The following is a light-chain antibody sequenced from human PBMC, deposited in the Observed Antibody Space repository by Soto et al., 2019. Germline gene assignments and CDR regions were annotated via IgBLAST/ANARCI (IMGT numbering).Light chain of an antibody. CDR3: HQYSSAPYT. J-gene: IGKJ2*01. Sequence: EIVLTQSPGTLSLSPGETATLSCRASQTIGNIFLFWYQQKPGQAPRLLIYGASSRATGIPDRFSGSESGTDFTLAINRLEPEDFAVYCCHQYSSAPYTFGQATNLEIK. CDR2: GAS. V-gene: IGKV3-20*01. CDR1: QTIGNIF.